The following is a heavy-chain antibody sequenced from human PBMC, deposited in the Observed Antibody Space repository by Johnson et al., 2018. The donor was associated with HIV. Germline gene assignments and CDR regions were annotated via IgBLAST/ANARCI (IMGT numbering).Heavy chain of an antibody. CDR2: IRYDGSNR. D-gene: IGHD6-13*01. V-gene: IGHV3-30*02. CDR3: ASGESQQLPLGDAFDV. J-gene: IGHJ3*01. Sequence: QVQLVESGGGVVQPGGSLRLSCAASGFTFSSYGMHWVHQAPGKGLEWVAFIRYDGSNRYYADSVKGRFTISRDNSRNTVSLQMIILRPKDTAMYYCASGESQQLPLGDAFDVWGQGTMVTVSS. CDR1: GFTFSSYG.